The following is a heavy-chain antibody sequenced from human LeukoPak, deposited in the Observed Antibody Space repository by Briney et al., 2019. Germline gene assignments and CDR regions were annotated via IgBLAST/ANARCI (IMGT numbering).Heavy chain of an antibody. Sequence: SETLSLTCAVYGGSFSGYYWSWIRQPPGKGLEWIGEINHSGSTNYNPSLKSRVTISVDTSKNQFSLKLSSVTAADTAVYYCARGRFGESVYWFDPWGQGTLVTVSS. CDR2: INHSGST. V-gene: IGHV4-34*01. CDR3: ARGRFGESVYWFDP. CDR1: GGSFSGYY. D-gene: IGHD3-10*01. J-gene: IGHJ5*02.